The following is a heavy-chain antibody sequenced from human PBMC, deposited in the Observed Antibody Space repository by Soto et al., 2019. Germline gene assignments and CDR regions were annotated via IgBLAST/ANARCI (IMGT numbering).Heavy chain of an antibody. V-gene: IGHV3-23*01. CDR1: GFTFSASW. Sequence: GGSLRLSCAASGFTFSASWMTWVRQAPGKGLEWVSDISGSGGSKYYADSTKGRFTISRDNSKNTLYLQMNSLRAEDTAVYYCAKDPCSSTSCYWMDVWGQGTTVTVSS. J-gene: IGHJ6*02. CDR3: AKDPCSSTSCYWMDV. D-gene: IGHD2-2*01. CDR2: ISGSGGSK.